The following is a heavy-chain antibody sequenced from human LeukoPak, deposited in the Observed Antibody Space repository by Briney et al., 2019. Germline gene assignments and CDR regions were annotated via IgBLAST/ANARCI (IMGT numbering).Heavy chain of an antibody. CDR1: GFSFSDHY. D-gene: IGHD1-26*01. J-gene: IGHJ4*02. Sequence: PGGSLRLSCAASGFSFSDHYMSWVRQAPGKGLEWISYLSSRSTYAFYADSVKGRFAIPRDDAKNSLYLQMNSLRAEDTAVYYCARAVGRGSGAHFDYWGQGTLVTVSS. V-gene: IGHV3-11*06. CDR3: ARAVGRGSGAHFDY. CDR2: LSSRSTYA.